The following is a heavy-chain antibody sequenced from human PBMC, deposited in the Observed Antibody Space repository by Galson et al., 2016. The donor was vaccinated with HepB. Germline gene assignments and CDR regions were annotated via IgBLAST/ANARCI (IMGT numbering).Heavy chain of an antibody. D-gene: IGHD6-19*01. J-gene: IGHJ4*02. CDR3: VAGAGWLPDY. CDR1: GFTFGNFA. V-gene: IGHV3-23*01. Sequence: SLRLSCAASGFTFGNFAMSWVRQAPGRGLEWVSGISGTADATYYAESVRGRFTISRDNAKNSAYLQMNNLRAEDTAIYYCVAGAGWLPDYWGQGTLVSVSS. CDR2: ISGTADAT.